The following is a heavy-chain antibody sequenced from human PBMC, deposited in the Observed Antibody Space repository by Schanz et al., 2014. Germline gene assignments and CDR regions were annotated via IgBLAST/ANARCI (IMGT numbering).Heavy chain of an antibody. Sequence: EVQLLESGGGLVQPGGSLRLSCAASGFTFSSHWMHWVRQDPGKGLVWVARINSVGSNTDYVDSVTGRFTISRDNAKNTLYLQMNTLRAEDTAVYYCARKMKLGVYGGKGHDSLDIWGQGTMVTVSS. V-gene: IGHV3-74*02. CDR3: ARKMKLGVYGGKGHDSLDI. CDR1: GFTFSSHW. CDR2: INSVGSNT. J-gene: IGHJ3*02. D-gene: IGHD4-17*01.